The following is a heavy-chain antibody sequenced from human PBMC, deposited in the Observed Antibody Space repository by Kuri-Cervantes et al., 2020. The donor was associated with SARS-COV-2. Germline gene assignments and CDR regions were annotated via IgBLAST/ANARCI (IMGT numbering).Heavy chain of an antibody. J-gene: IGHJ6*02. CDR2: IYHSGST. Sequence: SQTLSLTCAVSGYSISSGYYWGWIRQPPGKGLEWIGSIYHSGSTYYNPSLKSRVTISVDTSKNQFSLKLSSVTAADTAVYYCASRVGYCSSTSCYAPYYYGMDVWGQGTTVTVSS. D-gene: IGHD2-2*01. V-gene: IGHV4-38-2*01. CDR3: ASRVGYCSSTSCYAPYYYGMDV. CDR1: GYSISSGYY.